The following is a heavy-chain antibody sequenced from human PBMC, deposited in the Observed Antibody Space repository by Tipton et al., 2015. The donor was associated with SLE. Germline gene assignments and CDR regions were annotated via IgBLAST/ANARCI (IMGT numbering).Heavy chain of an antibody. D-gene: IGHD2-15*01. V-gene: IGHV4-59*08. Sequence: TLSLTCTVSGGSIGSHYWSWIRQPPGKGLEWIGYVYSSGSTNYNPSLTGRVIIPVDTSKNQFSLKLSSVTAADTAVYYCARQGLVVAATLFYWYFDLWGRGTLVTVSS. CDR2: VYSSGST. CDR3: ARQGLVVAATLFYWYFDL. J-gene: IGHJ2*01. CDR1: GGSIGSHY.